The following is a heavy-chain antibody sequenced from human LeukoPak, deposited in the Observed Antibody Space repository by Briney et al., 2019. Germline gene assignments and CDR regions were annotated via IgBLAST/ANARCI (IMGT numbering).Heavy chain of an antibody. CDR3: VGGLGDY. CDR2: IDSDGKII. V-gene: IGHV3-74*01. D-gene: IGHD1-26*01. J-gene: IGHJ4*02. CDR1: GFIFSNYW. Sequence: PGGSLRLSCAASGFIFSNYWMHWVRQAPGKGLVWVSRIDSDGKIITYAGSVKGRFTISRDNAKNTLYLQMSSLRVDDTAVYYCVGGLGDYWGQGTLVTVSS.